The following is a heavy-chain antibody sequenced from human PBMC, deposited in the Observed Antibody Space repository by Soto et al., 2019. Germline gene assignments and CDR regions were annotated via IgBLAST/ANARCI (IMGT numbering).Heavy chain of an antibody. CDR3: ARGVTAWFGELLSSLFDY. CDR1: GYTFTSYD. Sequence: QVQLVQSGAEVKKPGASVKVSCKASGYTFTSYDINWVRQATGQGLEWMGWMNPNSGNTGYAQKFQGRVTMTRNTSISTAYIELSSLRSEDTAVYYGARGVTAWFGELLSSLFDYWGQGALVTVSS. J-gene: IGHJ4*02. D-gene: IGHD3-10*01. CDR2: MNPNSGNT. V-gene: IGHV1-8*01.